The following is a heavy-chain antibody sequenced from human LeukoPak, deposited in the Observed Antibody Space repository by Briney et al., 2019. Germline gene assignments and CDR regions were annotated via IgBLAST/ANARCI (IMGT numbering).Heavy chain of an antibody. CDR3: ARDNGDFRSIYYYMDV. CDR1: GGSINSGDSY. V-gene: IGHV4-31*03. J-gene: IGHJ6*03. CDR2: IYYSWST. D-gene: IGHD2-8*01. Sequence: SETLSLACTVSGGSINSGDSYWSWIRQRPGEGLEWIGCIYYSWSTYYNPSLKSRITLSLDTSKNQFSLRLSSVTAADTAVYYCARDNGDFRSIYYYMDVWGKGTTVTVSS.